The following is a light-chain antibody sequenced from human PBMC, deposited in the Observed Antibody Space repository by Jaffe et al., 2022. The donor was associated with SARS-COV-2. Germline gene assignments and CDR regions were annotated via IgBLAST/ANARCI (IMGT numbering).Light chain of an antibody. CDR2: WAS. CDR1: QSLLYSSNNKDS. V-gene: IGKV4-1*01. Sequence: DIVMTQSPDSLAVSLGERATINCKSSQSLLYSSNNKDSLAWYQQKPGQPPKVVIYWASTRESGVPDRFSGSGSGTDFTLTISSLQAEDAAVYFCQHYYTTPITFGQGTRLEIK. J-gene: IGKJ5*01. CDR3: QHYYTTPIT.